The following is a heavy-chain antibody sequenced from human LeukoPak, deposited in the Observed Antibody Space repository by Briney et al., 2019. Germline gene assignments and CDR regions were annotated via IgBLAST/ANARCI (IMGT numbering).Heavy chain of an antibody. CDR3: AKGLGGTWIRHYFDY. CDR2: ISGSGGSI. Sequence: GGSLRLSCAASGFTFNNYAMSWVRQAPGKGLEWVSVISGSGGSIYYADSVKGRFAISRDNSKNTLYVQMNSLRAEDTAVYYCAKGLGGTWIRHYFDYWGQGTLVTVSS. D-gene: IGHD1-1*01. V-gene: IGHV3-23*01. CDR1: GFTFNNYA. J-gene: IGHJ4*02.